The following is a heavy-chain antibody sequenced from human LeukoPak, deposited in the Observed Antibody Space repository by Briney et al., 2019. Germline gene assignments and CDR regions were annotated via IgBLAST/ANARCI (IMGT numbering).Heavy chain of an antibody. J-gene: IGHJ4*02. CDR2: IKLDGSEN. Sequence: GGSLRPSCAASGFTFSSYWRSWVRQAPGKGLEWVANIKLDGSENSYVDSRKGEFIIPRDNAKNSLYLQMNSLRAEHTAVYYCPRVRAVAGVYFDYWGQGPLVTVSS. CDR3: PRVRAVAGVYFDY. D-gene: IGHD6-19*01. V-gene: IGHV3-7*03. CDR1: GFTFSSYW.